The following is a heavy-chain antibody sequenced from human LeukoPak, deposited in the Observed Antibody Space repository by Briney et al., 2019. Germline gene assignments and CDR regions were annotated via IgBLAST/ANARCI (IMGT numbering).Heavy chain of an antibody. CDR3: ASESAYSCGSSHAFDI. CDR1: GGSISSYY. J-gene: IGHJ3*02. Sequence: SETLSLACTVSGGSISSYYWSWIRQPPGKGLEWIGYIYYSGSTNYNPSLKSRVTISVDTSKNQFSLKLSSVTAADTAVYYCASESAYSCGSSHAFDIWGQGTVVTVSS. D-gene: IGHD5-18*01. CDR2: IYYSGST. V-gene: IGHV4-59*01.